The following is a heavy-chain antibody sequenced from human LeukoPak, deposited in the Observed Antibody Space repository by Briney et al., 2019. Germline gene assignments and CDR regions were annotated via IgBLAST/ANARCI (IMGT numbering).Heavy chain of an antibody. Sequence: SETLSLTCTVSGGSISSYYWSWIRQPPGKGLEWIGYIYYSGSTNYNPSLKSRVTIPVDTSKNQFSLKLSSVTAADTAVYYCARGVPAAMGDNWFDPWGQGTLVTVSS. V-gene: IGHV4-59*01. CDR2: IYYSGST. CDR1: GGSISSYY. J-gene: IGHJ5*02. CDR3: ARGVPAAMGDNWFDP. D-gene: IGHD2-2*01.